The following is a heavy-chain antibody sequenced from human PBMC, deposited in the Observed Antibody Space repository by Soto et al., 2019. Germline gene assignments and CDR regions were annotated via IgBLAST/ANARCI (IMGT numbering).Heavy chain of an antibody. V-gene: IGHV3-23*01. CDR2: ISGSGGST. CDR3: AKVAKVAPDYGDYREVVGFDY. CDR1: GFTFSSYA. D-gene: IGHD4-17*01. Sequence: GGSLRLSCAASGFTFSSYAMSWVRQAPGKGLEWVSAISGSGGSTYYADSVKGRFTISRDNSKNTLYLQMNSLRAEDTAVYYCAKVAKVAPDYGDYREVVGFDYWGQGTLVTVSS. J-gene: IGHJ4*02.